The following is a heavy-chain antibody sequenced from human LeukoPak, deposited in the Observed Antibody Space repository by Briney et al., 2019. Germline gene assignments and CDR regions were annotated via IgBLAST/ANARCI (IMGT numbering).Heavy chain of an antibody. D-gene: IGHD6-6*01. CDR1: GGSFSGYY. J-gene: IGHJ5*02. CDR3: ARVCCAYSSSHNWFDP. Sequence: SETLSLTCAVYGGSFSGYYWSWIRQPPGKGLEWIGEINHSGSTNYNPSLKSRVTISVDTSKNQFSLKLSSVTAADTAVYYCARVCCAYSSSHNWFDPWGQGTLVTVSS. CDR2: INHSGST. V-gene: IGHV4-34*01.